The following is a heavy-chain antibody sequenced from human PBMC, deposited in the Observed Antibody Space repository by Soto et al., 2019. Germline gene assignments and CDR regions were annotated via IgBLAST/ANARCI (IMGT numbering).Heavy chain of an antibody. CDR1: GFTFSSYG. CDR3: ARDKDPITMVRGVRDYYYMDV. D-gene: IGHD3-10*01. V-gene: IGHV3-33*08. Sequence: GGSLRLSCAASGFTFSSYGMHWVRQAPGKGLEWVAVIWYDGSNKYYADSVKGRFTISRDNSKNTLYLQMNSLRAEDTAVYYCARDKDPITMVRGVRDYYYMDVWGKGTTVTVSS. J-gene: IGHJ6*03. CDR2: IWYDGSNK.